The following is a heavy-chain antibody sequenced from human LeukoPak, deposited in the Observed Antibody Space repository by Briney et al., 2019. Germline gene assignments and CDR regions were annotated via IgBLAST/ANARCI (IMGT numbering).Heavy chain of an antibody. CDR3: ARDSYYYDSSGYRAWFDP. V-gene: IGHV4-59*01. CDR1: GGSISSYY. Sequence: SETLSLTXTVSGGSISSYYWSWIRQPPGKGLEWIGYIYYSGSTNYNPSLKSRVTISVDTSKNQFSLKLSSVTAADTAVYYYARDSYYYDSSGYRAWFDPWGQGTLVTVSS. J-gene: IGHJ5*02. CDR2: IYYSGST. D-gene: IGHD3-22*01.